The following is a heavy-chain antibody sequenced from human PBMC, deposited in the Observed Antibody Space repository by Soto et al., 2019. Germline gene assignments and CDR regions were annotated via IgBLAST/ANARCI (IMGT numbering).Heavy chain of an antibody. Sequence: SSETLSLTCTVSGGSVSGASYYWTWIRQSPGKGLEWIGYIYYSGSTTYNPSLKSRVTISIDTAKNQFSLILTSVTPADTAVYYCARDIRGYSRAFDYWGQGTLVTVSS. CDR3: ARDIRGYSRAFDY. D-gene: IGHD5-18*01. V-gene: IGHV4-61*01. CDR2: IYYSGST. CDR1: GGSVSGASYY. J-gene: IGHJ4*02.